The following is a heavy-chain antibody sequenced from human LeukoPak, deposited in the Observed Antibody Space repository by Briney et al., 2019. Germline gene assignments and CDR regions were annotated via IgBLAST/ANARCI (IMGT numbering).Heavy chain of an antibody. CDR2: ISGSGGST. Sequence: GGSLRLSCAASGFTFSSYAMSWVRQAPGKGLEWVSAISGSGGSTYYADSVKGRFTISRDNSKNTLYLQMYSLRAEDTAVYYCAKDQTGYSSSWYGWAFDYWGQGTLVTVSS. D-gene: IGHD6-13*01. CDR1: GFTFSSYA. CDR3: AKDQTGYSSSWYGWAFDY. V-gene: IGHV3-23*01. J-gene: IGHJ4*02.